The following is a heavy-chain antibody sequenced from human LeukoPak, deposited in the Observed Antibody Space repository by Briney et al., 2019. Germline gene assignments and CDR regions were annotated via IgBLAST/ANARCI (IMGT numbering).Heavy chain of an antibody. D-gene: IGHD3-22*01. CDR3: ATVGLIKPEYYDRSGYYYRRVLSPLDY. CDR1: GYTFTSYD. CDR2: MNPNSGNT. V-gene: IGHV1-8*01. Sequence: ASVKVSCKASGYTFTSYDINWVRQATGQGLVWMGWMNPNSGNTGYAQKFQGRVTMTRNTSISTAYMELSSLRSEDTAVYYCATVGLIKPEYYDRSGYYYRRVLSPLDYWGQGTQATVSS. J-gene: IGHJ4*02.